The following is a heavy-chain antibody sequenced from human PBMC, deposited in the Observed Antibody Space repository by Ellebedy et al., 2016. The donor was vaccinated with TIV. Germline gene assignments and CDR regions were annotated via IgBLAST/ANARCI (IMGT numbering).Heavy chain of an antibody. J-gene: IGHJ4*02. Sequence: GGSLRLSXAASGFTFSSYWMSLVRQAPGKGLEWVANIKQDGSEQYYVDSVKGRFTISRDNAKNSLFLQMNSLRAEDTAVYYCARDKLQNAVAGSNFDYWGQGALVTVSS. CDR1: GFTFSSYW. CDR2: IKQDGSEQ. CDR3: ARDKLQNAVAGSNFDY. D-gene: IGHD6-19*01. V-gene: IGHV3-7*01.